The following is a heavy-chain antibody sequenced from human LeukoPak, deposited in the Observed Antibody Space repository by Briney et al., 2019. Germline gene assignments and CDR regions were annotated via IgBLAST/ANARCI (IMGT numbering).Heavy chain of an antibody. D-gene: IGHD5-24*01. CDR1: GDTFSNYP. V-gene: IGHV1-69*13. J-gene: IGHJ5*02. Sequence: ASVKVSCKASGDTFSNYPIVWVRQAPGRGLEWMGGIIPIYGTANYAQMFQGRITLTAHESTATASLELRSLTSADTALYFCATHAGGYNYWWFDIWGQGTLVTVSS. CDR2: IIPIYGTA. CDR3: ATHAGGYNYWWFDI.